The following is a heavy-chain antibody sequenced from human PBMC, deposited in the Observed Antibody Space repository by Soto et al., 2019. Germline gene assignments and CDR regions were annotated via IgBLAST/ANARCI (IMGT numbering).Heavy chain of an antibody. D-gene: IGHD3-22*01. CDR1: GFTFSSYS. J-gene: IGHJ6*02. V-gene: IGHV3-21*01. CDR3: ARDRDYYDSSGYWYYYYGMEV. CDR2: ISSSSSYI. Sequence: PGGSLRLSCAASGFTFSSYSMNWVRQAPGKGLEWVSSISSSSSYIYYADSVKGRFTISRDNAKNSLYLQMNSLRAEDTAVYYCARDRDYYDSSGYWYYYYGMEVWGQGTTVTVSS.